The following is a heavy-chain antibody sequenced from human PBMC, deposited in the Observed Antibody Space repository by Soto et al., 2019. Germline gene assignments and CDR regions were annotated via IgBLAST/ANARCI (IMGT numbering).Heavy chain of an antibody. D-gene: IGHD3-9*01. CDR2: MNPNSGNT. V-gene: IGHV1-8*01. CDR1: GYTFTSYD. Sequence: QVQLVQSGAEVKKPGASVKVSCKASGYTFTSYDINWVRQATGQGLEWMGWMNPNSGNTGYAQKCQGRVTMTRNTSISKAYMELSSLRSEDTAVYYCAIVAHYDILTGYSPFDYWGQGTLVTVSS. J-gene: IGHJ4*02. CDR3: AIVAHYDILTGYSPFDY.